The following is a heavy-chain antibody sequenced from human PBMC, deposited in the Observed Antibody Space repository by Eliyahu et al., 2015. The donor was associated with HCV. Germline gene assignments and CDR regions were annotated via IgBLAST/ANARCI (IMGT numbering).Heavy chain of an antibody. CDR1: GXPFSSYG. V-gene: IGHV3-33*01. J-gene: IGHJ3*02. Sequence: QVQLVESGGGVVQPXXXLRLSCAASGXPFSSYGMDWVRQAPGKGLEWVAVIWYDGSNKYYADSVKGRFTISRDNSKNTLYLQMNSLRAEDTAVYYCARALITMINTDAFDIWGQGTMVTVSS. CDR2: IWYDGSNK. CDR3: ARALITMINTDAFDI. D-gene: IGHD3-22*01.